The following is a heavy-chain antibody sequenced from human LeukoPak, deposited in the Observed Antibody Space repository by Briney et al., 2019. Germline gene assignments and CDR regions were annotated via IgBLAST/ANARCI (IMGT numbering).Heavy chain of an antibody. D-gene: IGHD2-8*01. J-gene: IGHJ4*02. CDR3: AXSXXRCNXXXXYGADY. Sequence: SVKVSCKASGGTFSSYAISWVRQAPGQGLEWMGGIIPIFGTANYAXXYXGXVTITADESTSTAYMELSSLRFEDTAVYYCAXSXXRCNXXXXYGADYWGQGTLVTVSS. CDR2: IIPIFGTA. CDR1: GGTFSSYA. V-gene: IGHV1-69*01.